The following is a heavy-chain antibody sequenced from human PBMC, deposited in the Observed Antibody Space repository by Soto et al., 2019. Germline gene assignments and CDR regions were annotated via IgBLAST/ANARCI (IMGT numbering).Heavy chain of an antibody. CDR2: IYYSGST. D-gene: IGHD6-13*01. J-gene: IGHJ4*02. V-gene: IGHV4-61*01. Sequence: SETLSLTCTVSGGSVSIGSYYWSCIRQPPGEGLEWIGYIYYSGSTNYNPSLKSRVTISVDTSKNQFSLKLSSVTAADTAVYYCAREAAARQIDYWGQGTLVTVSS. CDR3: AREAAARQIDY. CDR1: GGSVSIGSYY.